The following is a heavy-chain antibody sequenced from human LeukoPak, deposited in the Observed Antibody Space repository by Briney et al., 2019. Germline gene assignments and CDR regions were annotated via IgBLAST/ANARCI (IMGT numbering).Heavy chain of an antibody. CDR1: GCTFSSYA. J-gene: IGHJ5*02. D-gene: IGHD2-15*01. CDR2: IIPIFGTA. Sequence: ASVKVSCKASGCTFSSYAISWVRQAPGQGLEWMGGIIPIFGTANYAQKFQGRVTITADKSTSTAYMELGSLRSEDTAVYYCARAVVENWFDPWGQGTLVTVSS. V-gene: IGHV1-69*06. CDR3: ARAVVENWFDP.